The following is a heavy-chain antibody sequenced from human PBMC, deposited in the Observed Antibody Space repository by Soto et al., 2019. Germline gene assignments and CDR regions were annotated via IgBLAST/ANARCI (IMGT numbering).Heavy chain of an antibody. J-gene: IGHJ6*02. Sequence: GASVKVSCKAPGYTFTSYYMHWVRQAPGQGLEWMGIINPSGGSTSYAQKFQGRVTMTRDTSTSTVYMELSSLRSEDTAVYYCARDRDGGELSYYYYGMDVWGQGTTVTVSS. D-gene: IGHD1-26*01. V-gene: IGHV1-46*01. CDR3: ARDRDGGELSYYYYGMDV. CDR2: INPSGGST. CDR1: GYTFTSYY.